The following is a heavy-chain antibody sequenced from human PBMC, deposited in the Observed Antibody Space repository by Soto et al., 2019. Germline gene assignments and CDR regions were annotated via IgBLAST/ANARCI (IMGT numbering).Heavy chain of an antibody. D-gene: IGHD3-10*01. Sequence: SETLSLTCTVSGGSISSGGYYWSWIRQHPGKGLEWIGYIYYSGSTYYNPSLKSRVTISVDTSKNQFSLKLSSVTAADTAVYYCARGFSVPYYYGSGSYYWNWFDPWGQGTLVTVSS. V-gene: IGHV4-31*03. CDR3: ARGFSVPYYYGSGSYYWNWFDP. CDR1: GGSISSGGYY. J-gene: IGHJ5*02. CDR2: IYYSGST.